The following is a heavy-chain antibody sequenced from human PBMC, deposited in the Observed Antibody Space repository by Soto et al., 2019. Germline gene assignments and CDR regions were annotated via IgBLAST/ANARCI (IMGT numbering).Heavy chain of an antibody. CDR1: GYTFTNNY. Sequence: QVQLVQSGAEVRKPGASVKVSCRASGYTFTNNYIHWVRQAPGQGLESLGMIDPDGGNTRYAKKFKGRFTMTRDTSTTTVYLELSSLRFEDTAVYFGAREASVVTQFACYWLDPWGQGTLVTVSS. D-gene: IGHD2-21*02. CDR3: AREASVVTQFACYWLDP. J-gene: IGHJ5*02. V-gene: IGHV1-46*01. CDR2: IDPDGGNT.